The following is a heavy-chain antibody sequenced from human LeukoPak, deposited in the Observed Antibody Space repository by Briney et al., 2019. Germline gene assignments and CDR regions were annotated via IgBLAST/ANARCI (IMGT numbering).Heavy chain of an antibody. CDR1: GFTFSDYY. CDR2: ISGSGGST. J-gene: IGHJ5*02. Sequence: TGGPLRLSCAASGFTFSDYYMSWIRQAPGKGLEWVSAISGSGGSTYYADSVKGRFTISRDNSKNTLYLQMNSLRAEDTAVYYCAKGGYDFWSGYRAWFDPWGQGTLVTVSS. D-gene: IGHD3-3*01. V-gene: IGHV3-23*01. CDR3: AKGGYDFWSGYRAWFDP.